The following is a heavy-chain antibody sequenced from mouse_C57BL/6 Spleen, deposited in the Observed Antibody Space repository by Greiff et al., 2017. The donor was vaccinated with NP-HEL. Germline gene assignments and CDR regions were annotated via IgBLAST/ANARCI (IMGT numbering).Heavy chain of an antibody. V-gene: IGHV2-9-1*01. CDR2: IWTGGGT. D-gene: IGHD2-4*01. CDR3: AGIYYDYGGGNYYAMDY. Sequence: QVHVKQSGPGLVAPSQSLSITCTVSGFSLTSYAISWVRQPPGKGLEWLGVIWTGGGTNYNSALKSRLSISKDNSKSQVFLKMNSLQTDDTARYYCAGIYYDYGGGNYYAMDYWGQGTSVTVSS. J-gene: IGHJ4*01. CDR1: GFSLTSYA.